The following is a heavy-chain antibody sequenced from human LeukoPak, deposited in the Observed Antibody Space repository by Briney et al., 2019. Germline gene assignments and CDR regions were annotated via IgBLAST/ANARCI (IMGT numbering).Heavy chain of an antibody. CDR3: ASGRQLGY. D-gene: IGHD6-13*01. CDR1: GFTFSNYW. V-gene: IGHV3-7*01. Sequence: PGGSLRLSCAASGFTFSNYWMSWVRQAPGKGLECVANIKEDGSEKYYVDSVKGRFTISRDNARNSLYLQMNSLRAEDTAVYHCASGRQLGYWGQGTLVTVSS. CDR2: IKEDGSEK. J-gene: IGHJ4*02.